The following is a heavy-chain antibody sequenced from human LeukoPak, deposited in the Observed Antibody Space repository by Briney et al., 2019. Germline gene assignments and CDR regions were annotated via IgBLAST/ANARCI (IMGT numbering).Heavy chain of an antibody. CDR2: IYYTGST. D-gene: IGHD3-22*01. Sequence: SETLSLTCTISGGSLKYYYWNWIRQSPGKGLEWIGYIYYTGSTKYNPSLESRVTISLDTSEDQFSLKLSTVTAADTAVYYCAREGRENDSSGYFDYWGQGTLVPV. CDR1: GGSLKYYY. V-gene: IGHV4-59*01. J-gene: IGHJ4*02. CDR3: AREGRENDSSGYFDY.